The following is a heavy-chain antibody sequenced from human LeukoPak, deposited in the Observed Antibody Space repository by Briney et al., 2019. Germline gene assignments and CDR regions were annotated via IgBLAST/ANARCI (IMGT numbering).Heavy chain of an antibody. CDR2: XXXXXXXX. D-gene: IGHD3-10*01. CDR1: GYTFTSYG. J-gene: IGHJ6*04. Sequence: ASVKVSCKASGYTFTSYGISWVRQAPGQGLEXXXXXXXXXXXXXXAQKLQGRVTMTTDTSTSTAYMELRSLRSDDTAAYYCARSGRRSGSYYTLIYYYYYYGMDVWGKGTTVTVSS. V-gene: IGHV1-18*04. CDR3: ARSGRRSGSYYTLIYYYYYYGMDV.